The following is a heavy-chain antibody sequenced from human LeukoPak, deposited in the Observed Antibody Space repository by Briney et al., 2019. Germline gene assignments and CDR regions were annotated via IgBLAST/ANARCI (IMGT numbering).Heavy chain of an antibody. CDR3: ARDSREAFDI. CDR1: GGSISSYY. V-gene: IGHV4-59*01. Sequence: PSETLSLTCTVSGGSISSYYWSWIRQPPGKGLEWIGYIYYSGYTNYNPSLKSRVTISVDTSKNQFSLKLSSVTAADTAVYYCARDSREAFDIWGQGTMVTVSS. D-gene: IGHD6-13*01. CDR2: IYYSGYT. J-gene: IGHJ3*02.